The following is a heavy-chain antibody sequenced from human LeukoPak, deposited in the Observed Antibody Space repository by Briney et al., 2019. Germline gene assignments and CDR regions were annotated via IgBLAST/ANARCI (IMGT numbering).Heavy chain of an antibody. CDR3: ARETLKRGYSGYFDY. D-gene: IGHD5-12*01. J-gene: IGHJ4*02. CDR2: IYSGGST. V-gene: IGHV3-66*01. CDR1: GFTVSSNY. Sequence: GGSLRLSCAASGFTVSSNYMCWVRQAPGKGLEWVSVIYSGGSTYYADSVKGRFTISRDNSKNTLYLQMNSLRAEDTAVYYCARETLKRGYSGYFDYWGQGTLVTVSS.